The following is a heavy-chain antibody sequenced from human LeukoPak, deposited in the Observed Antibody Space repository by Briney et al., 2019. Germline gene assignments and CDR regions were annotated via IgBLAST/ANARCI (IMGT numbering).Heavy chain of an antibody. CDR1: GFTFSTYN. CDR2: ISTSSDTM. V-gene: IGHV3-48*01. Sequence: GGSLRLSCAASGFTFSTYNMNWVRQAPGKGLEWVSHISTSSDTMYYADSVKGRFTISRDNAKNSLYLQMNSLRGEDTAFYYCVRRGWGQLFDYWGQGTLVTVSS. D-gene: IGHD3-16*01. CDR3: VRRGWGQLFDY. J-gene: IGHJ4*02.